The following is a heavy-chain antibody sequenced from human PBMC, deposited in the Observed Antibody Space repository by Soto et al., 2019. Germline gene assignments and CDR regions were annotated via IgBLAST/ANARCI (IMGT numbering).Heavy chain of an antibody. CDR2: INPDTGGT. J-gene: IGHJ4*02. CDR3: ARKVRDYNFDY. CDR1: GYTFTGYY. V-gene: IGHV1-2*02. Sequence: ASVKVSGKASGYTFTGYYMHWIRQAPGQGLEWMGWINPDTGGTNYAQKFQGRVTMTRDTSISTAYMELSSLTSDDTAVFYCARKVRDYNFDYWGQGTLVTVSS. D-gene: IGHD3-16*01.